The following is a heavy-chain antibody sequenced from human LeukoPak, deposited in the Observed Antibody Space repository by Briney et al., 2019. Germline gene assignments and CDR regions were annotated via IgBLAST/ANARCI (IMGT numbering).Heavy chain of an antibody. V-gene: IGHV3-74*01. D-gene: IGHD6-13*01. CDR3: ARSPRFSIGATGTFDY. CDR1: GFTFSTHW. J-gene: IGHJ4*02. Sequence: GGSLRLSCAAAGFTFSTHWMHWVRQAPGKGLVWVSRINSDGSSTRYADSVKGRFTISRDNANNTLYLQTNSLRAEDTAVYYCARSPRFSIGATGTFDYWGQGALVTVSS. CDR2: INSDGSST.